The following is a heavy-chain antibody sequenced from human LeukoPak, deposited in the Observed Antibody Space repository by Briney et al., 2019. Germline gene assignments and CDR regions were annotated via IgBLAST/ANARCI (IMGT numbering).Heavy chain of an antibody. D-gene: IGHD6-19*01. CDR3: ARLVDSSGWYYFDY. CDR2: IYDSGNT. Sequence: SETLSLTCIVSGDSISFYYWSWIRQPPGKGLEWIGYIYDSGNTHYNPSLKSRVTIPLDTLKNQFSLKVNSVTAADTAVYYCARLVDSSGWYYFDYWGQGTLVTVSS. V-gene: IGHV4-59*01. J-gene: IGHJ4*02. CDR1: GDSISFYY.